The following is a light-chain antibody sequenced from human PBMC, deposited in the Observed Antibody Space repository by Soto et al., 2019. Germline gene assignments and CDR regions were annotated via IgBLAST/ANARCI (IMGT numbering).Light chain of an antibody. V-gene: IGKV1-9*01. Sequence: GDRVILTCRASQGISSYLAWYQQKPGKAPTLLIYAASTLETGVPSRFSGSGSGTDFTLTISSLQPEDFATYYCQPLNIYPFPFGPGNKVDIK. CDR1: QGISSY. CDR2: AAS. CDR3: QPLNIYPFP. J-gene: IGKJ3*01.